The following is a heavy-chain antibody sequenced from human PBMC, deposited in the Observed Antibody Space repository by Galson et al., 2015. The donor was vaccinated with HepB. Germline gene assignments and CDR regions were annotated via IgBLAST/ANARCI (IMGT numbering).Heavy chain of an antibody. CDR3: AKSSKYCSGGSCSGPYYYYYMDV. CDR1: GFTFSSYA. V-gene: IGHV3-23*01. D-gene: IGHD2-15*01. J-gene: IGHJ6*03. CDR2: ISGSGGST. Sequence: SLRLSCAASGFTFSSYAMGWVRQAPGKGLEWVSAISGSGGSTYYADSVKGRFTISRDNSKNTLYLQMNSLRAEDTAVYYCAKSSKYCSGGSCSGPYYYYYMDVWGKGTTVTASS.